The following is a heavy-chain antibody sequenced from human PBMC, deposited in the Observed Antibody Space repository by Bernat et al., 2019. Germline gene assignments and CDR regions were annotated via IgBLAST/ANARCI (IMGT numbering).Heavy chain of an antibody. J-gene: IGHJ4*02. D-gene: IGHD2-2*01. Sequence: QVQLVQSGAEVKKPGASVKVSCKASGYTFTSYAMHWVRQAPGQRLEWMGWINAGNGNTKYSQKFRGRVTITRDTSASTAYMELSSLRSEDTAVYYCARDVCSSTSCTPGHFDYWGQGTLVTVSS. V-gene: IGHV1-3*01. CDR1: GYTFTSYA. CDR2: INAGNGNT. CDR3: ARDVCSSTSCTPGHFDY.